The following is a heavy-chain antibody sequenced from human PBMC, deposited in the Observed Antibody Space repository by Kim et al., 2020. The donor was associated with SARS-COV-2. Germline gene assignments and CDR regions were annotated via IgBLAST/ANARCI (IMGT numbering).Heavy chain of an antibody. CDR3: ARRSGYAFDI. J-gene: IGHJ3*02. V-gene: IGHV1-18*01. Sequence: NTNYAQKLQGRGTRTTDTTTSTAYMELRSLRSDDTAVYYCARRSGYAFDIWGQGTMVTVSS. D-gene: IGHD6-19*01. CDR2: NT.